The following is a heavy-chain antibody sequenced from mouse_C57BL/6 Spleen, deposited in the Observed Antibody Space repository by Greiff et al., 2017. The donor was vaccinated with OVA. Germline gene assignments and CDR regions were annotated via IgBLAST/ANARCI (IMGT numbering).Heavy chain of an antibody. V-gene: IGHV1-82*01. D-gene: IGHD1-1*01. CDR2: IYPGDGDT. Sequence: QVQLQQSGPELVKPGASVKISCKASGYAFSSSWMNWVKQRPGKGLEWIGRIYPGDGDTNYNGKFKGKATLTADKSSSTAYMQLSSLTSEDSAVYFCASYYYGSSYVRYYAMDYWGQGTSVTVSS. CDR3: ASYYYGSSYVRYYAMDY. J-gene: IGHJ4*01. CDR1: GYAFSSSW.